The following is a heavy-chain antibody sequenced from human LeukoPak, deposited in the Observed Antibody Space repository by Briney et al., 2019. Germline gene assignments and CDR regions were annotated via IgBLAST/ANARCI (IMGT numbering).Heavy chain of an antibody. CDR1: GFTFSTYA. CDR2: ISGSAGST. CDR3: AKAYDSSGYESAPVDY. Sequence: PGGSLRLSCAASGFTFSTYAMSWVRQAPGKGLEWVSTISGSAGSTYYADSVKGRFTISRDNSKNTLYLQMNSLRAEDTAVYYCAKAYDSSGYESAPVDYWGQGTLVTVSS. J-gene: IGHJ4*02. V-gene: IGHV3-23*01. D-gene: IGHD3-22*01.